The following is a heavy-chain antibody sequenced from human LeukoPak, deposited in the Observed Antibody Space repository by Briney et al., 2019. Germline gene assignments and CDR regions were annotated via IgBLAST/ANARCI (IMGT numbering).Heavy chain of an antibody. CDR2: IYNGGST. V-gene: IGHV4-4*09. J-gene: IGHJ4*02. Sequence: SETLSLTCTVSGGSISSYYWSWIRQAPGKGLEFIGFIYNGGSTNYNPSLKSRATISVDTSNNQFSLRLTSVTAADTAMYYCAAGPWELDFWGQGTLVTVSS. CDR1: GGSISSYY. D-gene: IGHD1-26*01. CDR3: AAGPWELDF.